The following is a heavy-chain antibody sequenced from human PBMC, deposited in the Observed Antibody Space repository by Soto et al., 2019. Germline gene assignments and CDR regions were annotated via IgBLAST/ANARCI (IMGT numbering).Heavy chain of an antibody. J-gene: IGHJ6*02. D-gene: IGHD6-19*01. CDR1: GFTFSSYW. Sequence: GGSLRLSCAASGFTFSSYWMSWVRQAPGKGLEWVANIKQDGSEKYYVDSVKGRFTISRDNAKNSLYLQMNSLRAEDTAVYYCARFVMSTYRSGWNSYYYYGTVVWYPGTSLTVFS. CDR3: ARFVMSTYRSGWNSYYYYGTVV. V-gene: IGHV3-7*01. CDR2: IKQDGSEK.